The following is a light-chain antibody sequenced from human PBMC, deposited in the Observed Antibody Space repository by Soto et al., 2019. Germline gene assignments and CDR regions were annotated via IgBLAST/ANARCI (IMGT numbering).Light chain of an antibody. CDR1: QSINTY. J-gene: IGKJ4*01. Sequence: EIVLTQSPATLSLSPGEKATLSCRASQSINTYLGWYQQKPGQAPRLIIYDAANRATGVPARFSGSVSGTDLNLTITKLETEDFAVYEGQHRYNWTLTVGAGTKVDIK. V-gene: IGKV3-11*01. CDR3: QHRYNWTLT. CDR2: DAA.